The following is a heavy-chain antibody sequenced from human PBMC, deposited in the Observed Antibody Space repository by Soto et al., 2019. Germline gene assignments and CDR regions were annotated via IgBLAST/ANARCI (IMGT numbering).Heavy chain of an antibody. CDR2: ISGSGANT. CDR3: AKRGADYAARLYYSMDV. Sequence: PGGSLRLSCAASGFTFTSYAMHWVRQAPGKGLEWVSGISGSGANTYYADSVKGRFTISRDNSKNRLYLQMNSLRADDTAVYYCAKRGADYAARLYYSMDVWGKGTTVTVS. CDR1: GFTFTSYA. J-gene: IGHJ6*03. V-gene: IGHV3-23*01. D-gene: IGHD4-17*01.